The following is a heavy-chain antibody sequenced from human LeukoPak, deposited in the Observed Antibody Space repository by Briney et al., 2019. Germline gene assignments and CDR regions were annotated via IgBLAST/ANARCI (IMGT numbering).Heavy chain of an antibody. D-gene: IGHD3-3*01. CDR3: ARAILTPSGFVWHFDL. J-gene: IGHJ2*01. CDR1: GGSISSTSFY. Sequence: SETLSLTCTVSGGSISSTSFYWVWIRQHPGKGLEWIGYNTYYNPSLKSRVTISVDTSKSQFSLKLTSVTAADTAVYHCARAILTPSGFVWHFDLWGRGTLVTVSS. CDR2: NT. V-gene: IGHV4-31*03.